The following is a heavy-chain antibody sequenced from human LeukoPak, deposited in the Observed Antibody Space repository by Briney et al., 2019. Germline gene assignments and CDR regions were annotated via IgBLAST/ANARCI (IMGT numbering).Heavy chain of an antibody. J-gene: IGHJ3*02. CDR3: ARGYGSGSYDAFGI. D-gene: IGHD3-10*01. V-gene: IGHV3-72*01. Sequence: PGGSLRLSCAASGFTFSDHFMDWVRQAPGKGLEWVGRIRNKARTYTTEYAASVKGRFTISRDDSKNSLYLQMNSLKTEDTAVYHCARGYGSGSYDAFGIWGQGTMVTVSS. CDR1: GFTFSDHF. CDR2: IRNKARTYTT.